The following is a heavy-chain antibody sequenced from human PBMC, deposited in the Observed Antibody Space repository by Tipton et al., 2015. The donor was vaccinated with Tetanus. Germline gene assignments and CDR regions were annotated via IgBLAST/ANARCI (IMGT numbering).Heavy chain of an antibody. V-gene: IGHV4-31*11. J-gene: IGHJ5*02. D-gene: IGHD6-6*01. CDR1: GALLSTGGYS. Sequence: TLSLTCAVSGALLSTGGYSWGWIRQFPGKGLEWIGYVYYSGSTFYNPSLKSRVTISVDTSKNQFSLNLTSVTAADTAVYYCARDQGGGRVVRLNWFDPWGHGTLVTVSS. CDR3: ARDQGGGRVVRLNWFDP. CDR2: VYYSGST.